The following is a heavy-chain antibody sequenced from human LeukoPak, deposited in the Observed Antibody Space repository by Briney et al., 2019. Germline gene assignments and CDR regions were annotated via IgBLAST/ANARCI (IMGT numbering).Heavy chain of an antibody. J-gene: IGHJ2*01. CDR3: ARQGGRITGDDFWYFDL. V-gene: IGHV4-39*07. Sequence: SETLSLTCTVSGGSISSGTYYWGWVRQPPGKGLEWIGTSYHSGSSYSNPSLKSRFTMSVDTSKNQFSLNLNSMTAADTAVYYCARQGGRITGDDFWYFDLWGRGTLVTVSS. CDR2: SYHSGSS. D-gene: IGHD7-27*01. CDR1: GGSISSGTYY.